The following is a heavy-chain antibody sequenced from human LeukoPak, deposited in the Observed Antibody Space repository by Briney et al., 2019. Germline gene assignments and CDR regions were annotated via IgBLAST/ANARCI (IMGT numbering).Heavy chain of an antibody. CDR2: ISGSGNGT. CDR1: GFTFRTYA. Sequence: GGSLRLSCTASGFTFRTYAMTWVRQAPGKGLEWLSGISGSGNGTYYADSVKGRFIISRDNSKDMVYLQMNSLTVEDAATYYCAKRTMSAFDSWGQGTLLIVSS. V-gene: IGHV3-23*01. J-gene: IGHJ4*02. CDR3: AKRTMSAFDS.